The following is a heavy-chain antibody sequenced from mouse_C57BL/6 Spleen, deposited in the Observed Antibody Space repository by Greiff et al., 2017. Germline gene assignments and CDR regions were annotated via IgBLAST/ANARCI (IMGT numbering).Heavy chain of an antibody. J-gene: IGHJ4*01. CDR2: ISSGSSTI. Sequence: EVHLVESGGGLVKPGGSLKLSCAASGFTFSDYGMHWVRQAPEKGLEWVAYISSGSSTIYYADTVKGRFTISRDNATNTLFLQMTRLRSEDTAMYYCARGWLLGGYYAMDYWGQGTSVTVSS. CDR3: ARGWLLGGYYAMDY. D-gene: IGHD2-3*01. V-gene: IGHV5-17*01. CDR1: GFTFSDYG.